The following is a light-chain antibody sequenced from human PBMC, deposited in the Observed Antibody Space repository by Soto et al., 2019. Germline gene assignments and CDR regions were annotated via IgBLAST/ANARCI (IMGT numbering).Light chain of an antibody. Sequence: DIQMTQSPSSLSASVGDGVTITCRASQTISSYLNWYQQRPGRAPRLLIYAASTLQSGVPSRFSGRGFATNFTLAINSLQPEDFATYYCQQSYSTPFTVGPGTKVEIK. CDR2: AAS. CDR1: QTISSY. V-gene: IGKV1-39*01. J-gene: IGKJ3*01. CDR3: QQSYSTPFT.